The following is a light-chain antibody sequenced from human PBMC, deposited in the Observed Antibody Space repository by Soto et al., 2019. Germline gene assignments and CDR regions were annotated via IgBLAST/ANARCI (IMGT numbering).Light chain of an antibody. CDR3: QQRSNWQIT. Sequence: EIVLTRSPATLSFAPGERATLSCSASLSGSSYLAWYQQKPGQAPRLLIYDASNRATGIPARFSGSGPGTDFTLTISSLEPEDFAVYYCQQRSNWQITFGQGTRLEIK. J-gene: IGKJ5*01. CDR1: LSGSSY. CDR2: DAS. V-gene: IGKV3D-11*02.